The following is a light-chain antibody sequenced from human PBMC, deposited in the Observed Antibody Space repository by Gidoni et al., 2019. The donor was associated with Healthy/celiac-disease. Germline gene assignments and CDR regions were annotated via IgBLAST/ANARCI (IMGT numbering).Light chain of an antibody. CDR2: AAS. J-gene: IGKJ5*01. V-gene: IGKV1-8*01. Sequence: AILMTQSPSSFSASTGDRVTITCRASQGISSYLAWYQKKPGKAPKLLIYAASTLQSGVPSRFSGSGYGTDFTLTIRCLESEDFATYYCQQYYSYPPFGQGKRLEIK. CDR3: QQYYSYPP. CDR1: QGISSY.